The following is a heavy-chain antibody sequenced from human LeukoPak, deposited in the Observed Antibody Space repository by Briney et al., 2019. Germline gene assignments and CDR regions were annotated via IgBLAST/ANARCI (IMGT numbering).Heavy chain of an antibody. D-gene: IGHD1-26*01. CDR3: ARVQWELRGVGSYFEY. Sequence: HPGGSLRLSCVVSGFTFSSYWMSRVRQAPGKGLEWVANIKQDGSEKYYVDSVKGRFTMSRDNAKNSLYLQMNSLRAEDTAVYYCARVQWELRGVGSYFEYWGQGALVTVSS. J-gene: IGHJ4*02. CDR2: IKQDGSEK. CDR1: GFTFSSYW. V-gene: IGHV3-7*01.